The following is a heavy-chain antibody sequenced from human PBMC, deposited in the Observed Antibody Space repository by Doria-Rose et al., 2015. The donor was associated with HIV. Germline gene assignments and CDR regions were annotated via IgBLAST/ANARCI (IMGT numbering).Heavy chain of an antibody. J-gene: IGHJ4*02. D-gene: IGHD6-13*01. V-gene: IGHV2-26*01. CDR2: IFSDDER. CDR1: GVSLSSPGMG. Sequence: QWGPVLVKPTETLTLTCTVSGVSLSSPGMGVSWIRQPPGKALGWLANIFSDDERSYKTSLKSRLTISRGTSKSQVVLTMTDMDPVDTATYYCARIKSSRWYHKYYFDFWGQGTLVIVSA. CDR3: ARIKSSRWYHKYYFDF.